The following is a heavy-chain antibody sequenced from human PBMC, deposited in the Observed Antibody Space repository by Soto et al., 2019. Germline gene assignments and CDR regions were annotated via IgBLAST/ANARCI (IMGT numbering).Heavy chain of an antibody. CDR3: ARRWGRTFAY. Sequence: ILSDTWRVSAGSSSSYGWSWIRPPTGKGLEWIGYIYYSGSTNYNPSLKSRVTISVDTSKNQFSLKLSSVTAADTAVDYCARRWGRTFAYWGQGTLVTVSS. CDR1: AGSSSSYG. CDR2: IYYSGST. J-gene: IGHJ4*02. D-gene: IGHD7-27*01. V-gene: IGHV4-59*08.